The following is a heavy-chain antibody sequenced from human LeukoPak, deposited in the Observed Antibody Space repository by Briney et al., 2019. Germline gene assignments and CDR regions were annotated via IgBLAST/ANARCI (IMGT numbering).Heavy chain of an antibody. J-gene: IGHJ6*02. CDR2: ISYDGSNK. D-gene: IGHD3-10*01. V-gene: IGHV3-30*18. Sequence: PGGSLRLSCAASGFTFSGYGMHWVRQAPGKGLEWVAVISYDGSNKYYADSVKGRFTISRDNSKNTLYLQMNSLRAEDTAVYYCAKDGSGSYYYGMDVWGQGTTVTVSS. CDR3: AKDGSGSYYYGMDV. CDR1: GFTFSGYG.